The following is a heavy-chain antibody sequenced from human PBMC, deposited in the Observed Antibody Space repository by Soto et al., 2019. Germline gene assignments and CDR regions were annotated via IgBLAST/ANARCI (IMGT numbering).Heavy chain of an antibody. Sequence: QVQLVESGGGVVQPGRSLRLSCAASGFTFSSYGMHWVRQAPGKGLEWVAVISYDGSNKYYADSVKGRFTISRDNFKNTLDLQMNSLRAEDTAGYYCAKVAGNYGDYAFDYWGQGTLLTVSS. CDR3: AKVAGNYGDYAFDY. D-gene: IGHD4-17*01. CDR2: ISYDGSNK. CDR1: GFTFSSYG. V-gene: IGHV3-30*18. J-gene: IGHJ4*02.